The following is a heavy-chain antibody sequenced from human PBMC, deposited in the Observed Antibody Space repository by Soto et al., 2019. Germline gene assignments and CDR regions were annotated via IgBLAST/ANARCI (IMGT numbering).Heavy chain of an antibody. CDR2: IYYSGST. CDR1: GGSISSGGYY. J-gene: IGHJ4*02. CDR3: ARGRPHEWKDY. Sequence: PSETLSLTCTVSGGSISSGGYYWSWIRQHPGKGLEWIGYIYYSGSTYYNPSLKSRVTISVDTSKNQFSLKLSSVTAADTAVYYCARGRPHEWKDYWGQGTLVTVSS. V-gene: IGHV4-31*03. D-gene: IGHD1-1*01.